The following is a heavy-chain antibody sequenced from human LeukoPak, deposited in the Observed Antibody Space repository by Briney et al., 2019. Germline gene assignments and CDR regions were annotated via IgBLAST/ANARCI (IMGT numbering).Heavy chain of an antibody. Sequence: ASVKVSCKASAGTFSSYAISWARQAPGQGLEGMGGIIPIFGTANYAQKFQGRVTITADKSTSTAYMELSSLRSEDTAVYYCAGGGIPMVRGAPYNWFDPWGQGTLVTVSS. D-gene: IGHD3-10*01. V-gene: IGHV1-69*06. CDR1: AGTFSSYA. J-gene: IGHJ5*02. CDR2: IIPIFGTA. CDR3: AGGGIPMVRGAPYNWFDP.